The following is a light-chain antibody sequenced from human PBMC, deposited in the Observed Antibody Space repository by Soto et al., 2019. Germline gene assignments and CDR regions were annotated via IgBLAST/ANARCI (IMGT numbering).Light chain of an antibody. CDR3: LHHNNYPLT. CDR1: QDISSG. Sequence: DIHMTQSPSSLSASVGDRVTITCRASQDISSGLGWYQQKPGKAPKRLIYKASTLESGVPSRFSGSGSGTEFTLTITSLQPEDFATYYCLHHNNYPLTFGGGTRVEIK. V-gene: IGKV1-17*01. CDR2: KAS. J-gene: IGKJ4*02.